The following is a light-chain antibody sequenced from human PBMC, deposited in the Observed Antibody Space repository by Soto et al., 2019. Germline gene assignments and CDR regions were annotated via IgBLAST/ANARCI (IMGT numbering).Light chain of an antibody. CDR2: AAS. V-gene: IGKV3-20*01. Sequence: EIVLTQSPGTLSLSPGERATLSCRASQSVSSSYLAWYQQKPGQAPRLLFYAASSRATVIPERCSGSGSGTYFTLTISRLEPEDVAVYYYQHNGSSPTTFGQGTKLEIK. CDR3: QHNGSSPTT. CDR1: QSVSSSY. J-gene: IGKJ2*01.